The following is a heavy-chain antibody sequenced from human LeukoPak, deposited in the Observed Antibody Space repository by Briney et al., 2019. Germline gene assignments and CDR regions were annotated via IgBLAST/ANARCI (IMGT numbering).Heavy chain of an antibody. CDR3: ARDNWVDC. J-gene: IGHJ5*01. CDR2: IKQDGSEK. V-gene: IGHV3-7*03. CDR1: GFTFTTYW. Sequence: GGSLRLSCAASGFTFTTYWMSWVRQAPGKGLEWVANIKQDGSEKYYVDSVKGRFTISRDNAKNSLYLQMNSLKVEDTAIYYCARDNWVDCWGQGTLVTVSS.